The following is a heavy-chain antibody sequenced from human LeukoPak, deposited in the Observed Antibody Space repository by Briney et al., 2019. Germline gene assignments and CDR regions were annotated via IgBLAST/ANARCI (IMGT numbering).Heavy chain of an antibody. CDR3: AKGHTYYYDSSGLSYFDY. CDR1: GFTFSSYE. J-gene: IGHJ4*02. Sequence: PGGSLRLSCAASGFTFSSYEMNWVRQAPGKGLEWVSYISSSGSTIYYADSVKGRFTISRDNSKNTLYLQMNSLRAEDTAVYYCAKGHTYYYDSSGLSYFDYWGQGTLVTVSS. D-gene: IGHD3-22*01. V-gene: IGHV3-48*03. CDR2: ISSSGSTI.